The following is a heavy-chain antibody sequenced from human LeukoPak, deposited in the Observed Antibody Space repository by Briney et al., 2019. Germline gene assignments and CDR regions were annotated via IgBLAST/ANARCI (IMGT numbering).Heavy chain of an antibody. CDR3: AKTYYYDSSGYYYAHFDY. CDR1: GFTFSSYA. CDR2: ISGTGGST. J-gene: IGHJ4*02. D-gene: IGHD3-22*01. V-gene: IGHV3-23*01. Sequence: GGSLRLSCAASGFTFSSYAMSWVRQAPGKGLEWVSAISGTGGSTYYADSVEGRFTISRDNSNNTLYLQMNSLRAEDTAVYYCAKTYYYDSSGYYYAHFDYWGQGTLVTVSS.